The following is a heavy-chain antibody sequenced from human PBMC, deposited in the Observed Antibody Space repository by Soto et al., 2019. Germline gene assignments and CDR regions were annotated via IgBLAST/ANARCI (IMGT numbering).Heavy chain of an antibody. CDR2: ISGSGGST. V-gene: IGHV3-23*01. D-gene: IGHD3-9*01. Sequence: PGGSLSLSSAASGFPFRSYSMSWVRQAPGKGLEWVSAISGSGGSTYYADSVKGRFTISRDNSKNTLYLQMNSLRAEDTAVYYCAKGSESKSHYDILTGYQRSYYYYYMDVWGKGTTVTVSS. CDR1: GFPFRSYS. J-gene: IGHJ6*03. CDR3: AKGSESKSHYDILTGYQRSYYYYYMDV.